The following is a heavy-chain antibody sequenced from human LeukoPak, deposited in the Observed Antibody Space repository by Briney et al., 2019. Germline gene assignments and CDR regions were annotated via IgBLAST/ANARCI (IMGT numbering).Heavy chain of an antibody. CDR1: GFTFSSYS. J-gene: IGHJ4*02. CDR2: ISSSSSYI. V-gene: IGHV3-21*01. Sequence: GGSLRLSCAASGFTFSSYSMNWVRQAPGKGLEWVSSISSSSSYIYYADSVKGRFTISRDNAKNSLYLQMNSLRAEDTAVYYCASAPYSSGWYEYRSAYYFDYWGQGTLVTVSS. D-gene: IGHD6-19*01. CDR3: ASAPYSSGWYEYRSAYYFDY.